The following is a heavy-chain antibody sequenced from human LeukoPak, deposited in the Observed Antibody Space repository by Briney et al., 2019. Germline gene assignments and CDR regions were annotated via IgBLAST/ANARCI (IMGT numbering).Heavy chain of an antibody. Sequence: SETLSLTCAVSGGSISSGGYSWSWIRQPPGKGLEWIGYIYHSGSTYYDPSLKSRVTISVDRSKNQFSLKLSSVTAADTAVYYCARGSEGRAIWFDPWGQGTLVTVSS. J-gene: IGHJ5*02. CDR3: ARGSEGRAIWFDP. CDR1: GGSISSGGYS. V-gene: IGHV4-30-2*01. CDR2: IYHSGST. D-gene: IGHD3-3*01.